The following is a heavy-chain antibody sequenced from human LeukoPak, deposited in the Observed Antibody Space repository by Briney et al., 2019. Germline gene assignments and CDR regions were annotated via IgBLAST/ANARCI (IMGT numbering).Heavy chain of an antibody. V-gene: IGHV3-23*01. Sequence: SCAXXXFXXXXYAMTWVRQAPGKGLEWGXAMSXSGGRTYYADSVKGRFTISRDNYKNTMYLQMSRLRAEDTAVYYCAKDYRYCTSTGCYGDDAFDIWGQGTMVTVSS. CDR1: XFXXXXYA. CDR2: MSXSGGRT. CDR3: AKDYRYCTSTGCYGDDAFDI. D-gene: IGHD2-2*01. J-gene: IGHJ3*02.